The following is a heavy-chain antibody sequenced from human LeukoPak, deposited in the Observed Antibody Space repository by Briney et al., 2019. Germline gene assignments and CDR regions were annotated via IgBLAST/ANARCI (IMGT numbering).Heavy chain of an antibody. J-gene: IGHJ5*02. CDR2: MHPNSGDT. CDR1: GYTFSTYE. V-gene: IGHV1-8*01. Sequence: GASVKVSCKTSGYTFSTYEINWVRQAAGQGLEWMGWMHPNSGDTDYAQKFQGRVTMTRDTSINTVYMELSSLRSEDTAVYYCTRGPRNDPWGQRTLVTVSS. D-gene: IGHD1-14*01. CDR3: TRGPRNDP.